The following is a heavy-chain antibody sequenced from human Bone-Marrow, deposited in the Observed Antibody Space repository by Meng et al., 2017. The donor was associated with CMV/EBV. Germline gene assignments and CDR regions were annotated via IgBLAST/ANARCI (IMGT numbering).Heavy chain of an antibody. V-gene: IGHV3-66*02. CDR3: ARERDGYPNDY. J-gene: IGHJ4*02. D-gene: IGHD5-24*01. CDR1: GFTVSSNY. Sequence: GESLKISCAASGFTVSSNYMSWVRQAPGKGLEWVSVIYSGGSTYYADSVKGRFTISRDNSKNTLYLQMNSLRAEDTAVYYCARERDGYPNDYWGQGTLVTVSS. CDR2: IYSGGST.